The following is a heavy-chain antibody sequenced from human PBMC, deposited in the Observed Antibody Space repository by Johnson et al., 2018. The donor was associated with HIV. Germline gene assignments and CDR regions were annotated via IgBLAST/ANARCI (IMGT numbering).Heavy chain of an antibody. CDR2: ISYDGSNK. V-gene: IGHV3-30*03. Sequence: QVQLVESGGGVVQPGRSLRLSCAASGFTFSSYGMHWVRQAPGKGLEWVAVISYDGSNKYYADSVKGRFTISRDNSKNTLYLQMNSLRAEDTAVYYCAREVDYSDAFDIWGQGTMVTVSS. CDR1: GFTFSSYG. CDR3: AREVDYSDAFDI. J-gene: IGHJ3*02. D-gene: IGHD2-15*01.